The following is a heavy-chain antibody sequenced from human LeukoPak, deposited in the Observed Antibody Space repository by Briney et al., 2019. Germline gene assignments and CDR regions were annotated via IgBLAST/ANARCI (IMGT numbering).Heavy chain of an antibody. V-gene: IGHV4-30-4*01. CDR3: ARDLRRDGYSAASGNAFDI. J-gene: IGHJ3*02. Sequence: RTSETLSLTCTVSGGSISSGDYYWSWIRQPPGKGLEWIGYIYYSGSTYYNPSLKSRVTISVDTSKNQFSLKLSSVTAADTAVYYCARDLRRDGYSAASGNAFDIWGQGTTVTVSS. CDR1: GGSISSGDYY. D-gene: IGHD5-24*01. CDR2: IYYSGST.